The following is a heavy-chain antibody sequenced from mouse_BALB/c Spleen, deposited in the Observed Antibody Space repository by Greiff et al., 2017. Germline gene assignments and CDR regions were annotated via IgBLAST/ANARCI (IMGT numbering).Heavy chain of an antibody. CDR3: AGGDYDGCPDE. CDR2: INPGSGGT. D-gene: IGHD1-2*01. V-gene: IGHV1-54*03. CDR1: GYAFTNYL. J-gene: IGHJ2*01. Sequence: VQLQQSGAELVRPGTSVKVSCKASGYAFTNYLIECVKQRPGQGLEWIGVINPGSGGTNYNEKFKGKATLTADKSSSTAYMQLSSLTSDDSAVYVCAGGDYDGCPDEWGQGTTLTVSS.